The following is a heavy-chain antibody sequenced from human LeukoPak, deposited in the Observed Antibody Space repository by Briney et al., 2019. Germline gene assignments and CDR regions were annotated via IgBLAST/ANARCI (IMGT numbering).Heavy chain of an antibody. D-gene: IGHD2-2*01. J-gene: IGHJ3*02. CDR2: INHSGST. CDR3: ARGGGIVVVPAAPSAFDI. Sequence: SETLSLTCAVYGGSFSGYYWSWIRQPPGKGLEWIGEINHSGSTNYNPSLKSRVTISVDTSKNQFSLKLSSVTAADTAVYYCARGGGIVVVPAAPSAFDIWGQGTMVTVSS. V-gene: IGHV4-34*01. CDR1: GGSFSGYY.